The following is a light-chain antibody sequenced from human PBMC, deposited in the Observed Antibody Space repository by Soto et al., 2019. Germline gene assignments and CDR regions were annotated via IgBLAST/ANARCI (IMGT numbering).Light chain of an antibody. V-gene: IGLV1-44*01. CDR2: NNH. CDR3: AAWDDSLDGYV. J-gene: IGLJ1*01. Sequence: QSVLTQPPSASGIPGQRVTISFSGSRSNIGSNNVNWYQQLPGTAPRLLTFNNHLRPSGVPDRFSGSKSGTSASLAISGLQSEDEGDYYCAAWDDSLDGYVFGTGTKVTVL. CDR1: RSNIGSNN.